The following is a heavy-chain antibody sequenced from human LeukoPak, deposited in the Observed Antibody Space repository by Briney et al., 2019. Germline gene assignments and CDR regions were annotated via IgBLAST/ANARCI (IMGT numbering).Heavy chain of an antibody. CDR2: IRNKVESYIT. CDR3: TRGTRLGGGTHRALDY. CDR1: GFTFSDHY. Sequence: GGSLRLSCAASGFTFSDHYMDWVRQAPGKGLEWVGRIRNKVESYITVYAASVKGRFTISRDDSQNSLYLQMNSLKAEDTALYYCTRGTRLGGGTHRALDYWGQGTLVTVSS. V-gene: IGHV3-72*01. D-gene: IGHD1-26*01. J-gene: IGHJ4*02.